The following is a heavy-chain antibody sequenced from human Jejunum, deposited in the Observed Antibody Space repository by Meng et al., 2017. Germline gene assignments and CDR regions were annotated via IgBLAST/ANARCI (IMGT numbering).Heavy chain of an antibody. CDR3: ARGNEYSNYGADF. Sequence: QVKLQQWGAGLLKPSETLSLPCAVYGGSIRYYYWTWIRQPPGKGLEWIGENNDSGSTNYNPSLKSRVTISVDTSKSHFYLRVSSVTAADTAVYYCARGNEYSNYGADFWGQGTLVTVSS. J-gene: IGHJ4*02. D-gene: IGHD4-11*01. CDR1: GGSIRYYY. V-gene: IGHV4-34*01. CDR2: NNDSGST.